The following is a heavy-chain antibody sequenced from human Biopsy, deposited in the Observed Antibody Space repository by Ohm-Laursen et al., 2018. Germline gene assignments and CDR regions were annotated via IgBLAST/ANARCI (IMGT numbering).Heavy chain of an antibody. J-gene: IGHJ3*02. CDR3: ARPTNARAGGAPFDI. CDR1: GFTINSNY. CDR2: IYTGDIT. V-gene: IGHV3-66*04. D-gene: IGHD1-1*01. Sequence: SLRLSCAASGFTINSNYMNWARQAPGKGLEWVSVIYTGDITSYADSVKGRFTISRDISKNALYLHMNSLRAEDTAMHYCARPTNARAGGAPFDIWGQGTMVTVSS.